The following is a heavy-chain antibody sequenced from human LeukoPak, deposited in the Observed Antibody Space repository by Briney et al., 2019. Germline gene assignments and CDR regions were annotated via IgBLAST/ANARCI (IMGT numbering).Heavy chain of an antibody. CDR2: ITAYNANA. CDR1: GYTFTNYG. V-gene: IGHV1-18*01. CDR3: ARDYYYDSSGSHTDAFDI. D-gene: IGHD3-22*01. Sequence: ASVKVSCKASGYTFTNYGISWVRQAPGQGLEWMGWITAYNANANYAQNLQGRVTMTTDTSTSTAYMDLRSLRSDDTAVYYCARDYYYDSSGSHTDAFDIWGQGTMVTVSS. J-gene: IGHJ3*02.